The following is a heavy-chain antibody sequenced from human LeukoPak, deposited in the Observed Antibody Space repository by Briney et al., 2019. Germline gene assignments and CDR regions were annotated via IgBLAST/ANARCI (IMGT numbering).Heavy chain of an antibody. V-gene: IGHV4-39*07. CDR2: VFYSGAT. J-gene: IGHJ5*02. CDR1: GGSFRGAPYY. CDR3: ARDGEYRNWFDP. D-gene: IGHD2-21*01. Sequence: PSETLSLTCTVSGGSFRGAPYYWGWIRQPPGKGLEWIGSVFYSGATYSNPSLRSRVTISSDPSKNQFSLKLSSVTDADTAAYYCARDGEYRNWFDPWGQGALVTVSS.